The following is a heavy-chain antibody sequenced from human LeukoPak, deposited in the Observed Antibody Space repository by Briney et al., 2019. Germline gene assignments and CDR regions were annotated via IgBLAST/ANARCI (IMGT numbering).Heavy chain of an antibody. J-gene: IGHJ4*02. V-gene: IGHV4-61*08. CDR2: IYYSGST. CDR1: GGSISTSAYY. CDR3: ARIPTTVGRYFDH. D-gene: IGHD4-23*01. Sequence: PSETLSLTCIVSGGSISTSAYYWSWIRQPPGKGLEWIGYIYYSGSTNYNPSLKSRVTISIDTSKNQFSLKLSSVTAADTAVYYCARIPTTVGRYFDHWGQGTLVTVSS.